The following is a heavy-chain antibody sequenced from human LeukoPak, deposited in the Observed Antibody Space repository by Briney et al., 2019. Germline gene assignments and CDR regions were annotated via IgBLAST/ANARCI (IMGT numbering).Heavy chain of an antibody. V-gene: IGHV4-34*01. Sequence: SETLSLTCAVYGGTFSGSYWGWIRQPPGKRQEWVGESTDSGGTNYNPSLKSRVTISADKSKNQVSLRLTSVTAADTAVYYCARLSVIVGAALEYYYYYMDVWGQGTTVTVSS. D-gene: IGHD1-26*01. CDR3: ARLSVIVGAALEYYYYYMDV. CDR2: STDSGGT. CDR1: GGTFSGSY. J-gene: IGHJ6*03.